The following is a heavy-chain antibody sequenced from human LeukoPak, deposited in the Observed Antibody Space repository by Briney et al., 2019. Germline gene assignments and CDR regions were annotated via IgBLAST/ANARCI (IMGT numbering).Heavy chain of an antibody. J-gene: IGHJ4*02. CDR3: ARGGYDWGYYFDY. D-gene: IGHD5-12*01. Sequence: SETLSLTCAVYGGSFSGYYWSWIRQPPGKGLEWIGEINHSGSTNYNPSLKSRVTISVDTSKNQFSLKLSTVTAADTAVYHCARGGYDWGYYFDYWGQGTLVTVSS. CDR2: INHSGST. V-gene: IGHV4-34*01. CDR1: GGSFSGYY.